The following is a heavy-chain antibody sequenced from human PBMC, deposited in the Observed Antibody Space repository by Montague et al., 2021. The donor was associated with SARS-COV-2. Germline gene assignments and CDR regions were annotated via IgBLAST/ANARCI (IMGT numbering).Heavy chain of an antibody. J-gene: IGHJ4*02. Sequence: SLRLSCAASGFTLSSYSMNWVRQAPGKGPEWVSSISSSSSYIYYADSVKGRFTISRDNAKNSLYLQMNSLRAEDTAVYYCARDRGINNFWSGPYFDYWGQGTLVTVSS. CDR2: ISSSSSYI. D-gene: IGHD3-3*01. V-gene: IGHV3-21*01. CDR1: GFTLSSYS. CDR3: ARDRGINNFWSGPYFDY.